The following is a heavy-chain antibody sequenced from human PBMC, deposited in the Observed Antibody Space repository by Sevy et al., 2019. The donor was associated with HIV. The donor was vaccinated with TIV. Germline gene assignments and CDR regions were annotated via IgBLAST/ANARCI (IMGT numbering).Heavy chain of an antibody. Sequence: GGSLRLSCAASGFTFSSYAMSGVRQAPRKGLEWVSAISGSSGSTYYADSVKGRFTISRDNSKNTLYLQMNSLRAEDTAVYYCAKVAYYYDSSGYFDYWGQGTLVTVSS. D-gene: IGHD3-22*01. V-gene: IGHV3-23*01. J-gene: IGHJ4*02. CDR1: GFTFSSYA. CDR2: ISGSSGST. CDR3: AKVAYYYDSSGYFDY.